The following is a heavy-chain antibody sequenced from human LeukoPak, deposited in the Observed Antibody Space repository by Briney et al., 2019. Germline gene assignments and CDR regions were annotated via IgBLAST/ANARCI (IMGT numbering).Heavy chain of an antibody. Sequence: GGSLRLSCAASGFSFSTYALSWVRQAPGKGLEWVSAISGSGGSTYYADSVKGRFTISRDNSKNTLFLEMNSLRVEDTAVYYCARGPRILTGYFDYWGQGTLVTVSS. CDR3: ARGPRILTGYFDY. CDR1: GFSFSTYA. D-gene: IGHD3-9*01. J-gene: IGHJ4*02. CDR2: ISGSGGST. V-gene: IGHV3-23*01.